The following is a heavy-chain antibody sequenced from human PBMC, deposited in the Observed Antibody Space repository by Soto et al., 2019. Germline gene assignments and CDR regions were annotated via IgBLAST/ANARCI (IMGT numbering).Heavy chain of an antibody. D-gene: IGHD2-21*01. CDR1: GFTFSSYW. CDR2: IKQDGSEK. J-gene: IGHJ4*02. Sequence: GGSLRLSCAASGFTFSSYWMSWVRQAPGKGLEWVANIKQDGSEKYYVDSVKGRFTISRDNAKNSLYLQMNSLRAEDTAVYYCAREERSQAVCGGDCYSDYWGQGTLVTVSS. CDR3: AREERSQAVCGGDCYSDY. V-gene: IGHV3-7*01.